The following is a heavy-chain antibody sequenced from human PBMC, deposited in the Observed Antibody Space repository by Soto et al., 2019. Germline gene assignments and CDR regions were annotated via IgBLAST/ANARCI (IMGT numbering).Heavy chain of an antibody. Sequence: SETLSLTCAVYCGSFSGYYWSWIRQPPGKGLEWIGEINHSGSTNYNPSLKSRVTISVDTSKNQFSLKLSSVTAADTAVYYCARGRCSSTSCYLEGWFDPRGQGTLVTV. CDR3: ARGRCSSTSCYLEGWFDP. CDR1: CGSFSGYY. D-gene: IGHD2-2*01. J-gene: IGHJ5*02. V-gene: IGHV4-34*01. CDR2: INHSGST.